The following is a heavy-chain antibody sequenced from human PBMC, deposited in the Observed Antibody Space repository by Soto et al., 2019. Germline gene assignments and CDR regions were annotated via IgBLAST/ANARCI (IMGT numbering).Heavy chain of an antibody. Sequence: EVQLVESGGGLVQPGGSLRLSCAASGFTFSSYSMNWVRQAPGKGLEWVSYISSSSSTIYYADSVKGRFTISRDNAKNSLYLQMNSLRDEDTAVYYCARELGVVVVAATPLNPYYGMDVWGQGTTVTVSS. CDR1: GFTFSSYS. D-gene: IGHD2-15*01. V-gene: IGHV3-48*02. J-gene: IGHJ6*02. CDR3: ARELGVVVVAATPLNPYYGMDV. CDR2: ISSSSSTI.